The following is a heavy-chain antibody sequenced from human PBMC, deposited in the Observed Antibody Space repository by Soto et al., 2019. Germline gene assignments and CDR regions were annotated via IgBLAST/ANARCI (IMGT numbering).Heavy chain of an antibody. CDR1: GYTFTTHG. J-gene: IGHJ3*02. D-gene: IGHD6-13*01. CDR3: ARDRKGSWFDAFDI. CDR2: ISGYNGNT. Sequence: QVQLVQSGAEVKKPGASVNVSCKASGYTFTTHGISWVRQAPGQGLECMAWISGYNGNTNYAQKLQGRVTLTTDTSTSTAYMELTSLRSDDTAVYYCARDRKGSWFDAFDIWGQGTMVTVSS. V-gene: IGHV1-18*04.